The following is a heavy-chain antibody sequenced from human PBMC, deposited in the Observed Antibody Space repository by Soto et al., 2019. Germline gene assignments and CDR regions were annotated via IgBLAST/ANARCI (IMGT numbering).Heavy chain of an antibody. D-gene: IGHD2-2*03. J-gene: IGHJ6*03. V-gene: IGHV1-18*01. Sequence: ASVKVSCKASGYTFTSHYISWVRQAPGQGLEWMGWISVYNGDTVYAQKFQDRVTMTADTSTNTAYMELGSLRSDDTAVFYCARFALDIVVRPAAADPILYYFMDVWGKGTTVTVSS. CDR2: ISVYNGDT. CDR3: ARFALDIVVRPAAADPILYYFMDV. CDR1: GYTFTSHY.